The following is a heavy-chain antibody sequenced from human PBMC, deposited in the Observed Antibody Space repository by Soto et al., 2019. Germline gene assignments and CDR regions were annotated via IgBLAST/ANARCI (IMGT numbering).Heavy chain of an antibody. J-gene: IGHJ4*02. V-gene: IGHV3-33*01. CDR3: AHSSGYYFFDY. CDR2: IGYDGSNK. Sequence: QVQLVESGGGVVQPGRSLRLSCAASGCTFSSYGMHWVRQAPGKGLEWVAVIGYDGSNKYYADSVKGRFTIARDNSKNTLYLQMNSLRAEDTAVYYCAHSSGYYFFDYWGQGTLVTVSS. CDR1: GCTFSSYG. D-gene: IGHD3-22*01.